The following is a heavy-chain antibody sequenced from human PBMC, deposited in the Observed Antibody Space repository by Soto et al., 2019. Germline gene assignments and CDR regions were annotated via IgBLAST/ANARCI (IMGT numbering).Heavy chain of an antibody. D-gene: IGHD1-26*01. CDR3: ARLGGSYAVPHFDY. J-gene: IGHJ4*02. CDR1: GDSISNVNYC. Sequence: SETLSLTCTVSGDSISNVNYCWSWIRQPPDKGLEWMGYIYYSGTTTNYNPSLKSRVTLSVDTSKNQFSLKLSSVTAADTAVYYCARLGGSYAVPHFDYWGQGTLVTVSS. CDR2: IYYSGTTT. V-gene: IGHV4-61*01.